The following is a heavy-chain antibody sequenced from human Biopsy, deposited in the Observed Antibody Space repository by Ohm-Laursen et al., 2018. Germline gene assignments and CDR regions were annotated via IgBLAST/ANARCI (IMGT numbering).Heavy chain of an antibody. D-gene: IGHD1-14*01. CDR1: GFSFTGYH. V-gene: IGHV1-2*02. Sequence: ASVKVSCKASGFSFTGYHIHWVRQAPGQGLEWMGWISPKSGGTNYAQKFQGNITMTKNTSMSTAYMEMSRLRSDDTAVYYCARDLNNPYYFDYWGQGTLVTVSS. CDR2: ISPKSGGT. J-gene: IGHJ4*02. CDR3: ARDLNNPYYFDY.